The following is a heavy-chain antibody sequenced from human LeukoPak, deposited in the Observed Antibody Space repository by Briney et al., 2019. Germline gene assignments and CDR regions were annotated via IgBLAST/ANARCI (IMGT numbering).Heavy chain of an antibody. CDR3: AGGPVLLRLSDAFDI. CDR2: MNPNSCNT. V-gene: IGHV1-8*01. D-gene: IGHD3-10*01. CDR1: GYTFTSYD. Sequence: ASVKVSCKASGYTFTSYDINWVRQPTGQGLEGMGWMNPNSCNTGYAQKFQGRVTMTRNTSISTAYMELSSLRSEDTAVYYCAGGPVLLRLSDAFDIWGQGTMVTVSS. J-gene: IGHJ3*02.